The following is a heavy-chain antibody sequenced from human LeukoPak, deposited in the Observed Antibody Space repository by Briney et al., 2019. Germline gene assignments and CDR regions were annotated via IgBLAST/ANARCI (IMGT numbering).Heavy chain of an antibody. Sequence: GGSLRLSCAASGFTVSSNYMNWLRQAPGKGLEWVSVIYSGGSTYYADSVKGRFTISRDNSKNTLYLQMNSLRAEDTAVYYCARAYGGYYFDYWGQGTLVTVSS. CDR2: IYSGGST. D-gene: IGHD4/OR15-4a*01. J-gene: IGHJ4*02. CDR1: GFTVSSNY. CDR3: ARAYGGYYFDY. V-gene: IGHV3-53*01.